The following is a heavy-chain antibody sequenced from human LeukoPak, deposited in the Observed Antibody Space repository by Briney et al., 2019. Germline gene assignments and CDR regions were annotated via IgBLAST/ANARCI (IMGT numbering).Heavy chain of an antibody. CDR3: ARDSSVDIVVTPLLFDY. D-gene: IGHD5-12*01. Sequence: GGTLRLSCAASGITFSSYGMSWIRQAPGKGLEWVSSISHTGGSPYYADSVKGRFTISRDNSKNTLYLQMNSLRAEDTAVYYCARDSSVDIVVTPLLFDYWGQGTLVTVSS. V-gene: IGHV3-23*01. CDR1: GITFSSYG. J-gene: IGHJ4*02. CDR2: ISHTGGSP.